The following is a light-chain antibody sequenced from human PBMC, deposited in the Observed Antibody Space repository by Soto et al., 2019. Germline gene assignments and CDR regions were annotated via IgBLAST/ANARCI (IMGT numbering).Light chain of an antibody. CDR1: ISYVGGYNY. Sequence: QSALTQPTSVSGSPGQSITISCTGTISYVGGYNYVSWYQQHPGKVHKLMIYDVSNRPSGVSNRFSASKSCNTASLTISGLQAEDEADYYCSSYTSSSSLVFGGGTKLTVL. V-gene: IGLV2-14*01. CDR2: DVS. J-gene: IGLJ2*01. CDR3: SSYTSSSSLV.